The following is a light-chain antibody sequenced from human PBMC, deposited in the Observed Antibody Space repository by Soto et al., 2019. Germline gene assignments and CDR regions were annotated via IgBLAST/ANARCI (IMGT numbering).Light chain of an antibody. CDR2: GAS. Sequence: EIVLTQSPGTLSLSPGERATLSCRASQSVRSSYLAWYQQKPGQAPRLHIYGASTRATGIPDRFSGSGSGTDFTLTISRLEPEDFAVYYCQQYGSSPTFGQGTKVGIK. J-gene: IGKJ1*01. CDR3: QQYGSSPT. V-gene: IGKV3-20*01. CDR1: QSVRSSY.